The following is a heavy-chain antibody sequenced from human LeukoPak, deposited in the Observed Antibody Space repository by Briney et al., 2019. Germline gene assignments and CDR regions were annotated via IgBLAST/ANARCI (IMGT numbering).Heavy chain of an antibody. V-gene: IGHV4-59*01. CDR1: GGSISSYY. CDR2: ISYSGST. Sequence: SETLSLTCTVSGGSISSYYWSWIRQPPGKGLEWIGYISYSGSTNFSPSLKSRVTISVDTSKNQFSLKLSSVTAADTAVYYCAREGTAGTNLNWFDPWGQGTLDTVSS. J-gene: IGHJ5*02. CDR3: AREGTAGTNLNWFDP. D-gene: IGHD1-1*01.